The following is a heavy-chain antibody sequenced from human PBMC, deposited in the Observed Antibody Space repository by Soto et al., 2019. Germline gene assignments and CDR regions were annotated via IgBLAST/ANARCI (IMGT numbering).Heavy chain of an antibody. Sequence: QVHLVQSGGGVVQPGRSLRLSCAASGFTFSNYYIHWVRQAPGKGLEWVAVISGDGTKQYYADSVKGRFTISRDNSKNXLXQQMNSLRLDDTAIYYCARDSADNDNWQKTSPLTDYWGQGTLVTVSS. V-gene: IGHV3-30-3*01. D-gene: IGHD1-1*01. CDR3: ARDSADNDNWQKTSPLTDY. J-gene: IGHJ4*02. CDR1: GFTFSNYY. CDR2: ISGDGTKQ.